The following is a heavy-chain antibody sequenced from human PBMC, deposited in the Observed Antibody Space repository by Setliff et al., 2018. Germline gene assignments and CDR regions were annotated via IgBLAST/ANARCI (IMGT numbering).Heavy chain of an antibody. CDR3: ARVGGSGGNY. J-gene: IGHJ4*02. D-gene: IGHD3-16*01. CDR1: GGTFSSYA. V-gene: IGHV1-69*10. CDR2: IIPILGIA. Sequence: ASVKVSCKASGGTFSSYAISWVRQAPGQGLEWMGGIIPILGIANYAQKFQGRVTITADESTSTAYMELSSLRSEDTAVYYCARVGGSGGNYWGQGTLVTAPQ.